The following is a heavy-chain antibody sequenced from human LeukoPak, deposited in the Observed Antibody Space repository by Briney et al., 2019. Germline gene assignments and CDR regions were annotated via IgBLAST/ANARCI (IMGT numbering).Heavy chain of an antibody. CDR3: ASDDCSTSCFDYFDY. V-gene: IGHV1-69*13. D-gene: IGHD2-2*01. J-gene: IGHJ4*02. CDR2: IIPIFGTA. CDR1: GGTFSSYA. Sequence: SVKVSCKASGGTFSSYAISWVRQAPGQGLEWMGGIIPIFGTANYAQKFQGRVAITADESTSTAYMELSGLRSEDTAVYYCASDDCSTSCFDYFDYWGQGTLVTVSS.